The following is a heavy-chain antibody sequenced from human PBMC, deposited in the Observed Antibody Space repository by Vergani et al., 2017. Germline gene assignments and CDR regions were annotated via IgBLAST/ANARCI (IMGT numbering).Heavy chain of an antibody. D-gene: IGHD3-3*01. V-gene: IGHV5-51*03. CDR3: ARKGEVTIFGVDQENWFDP. CDR2: ISPGDSDT. CDR1: GYSFTSYW. Sequence: EVQLVQSGAEVKKPGESLKISCKGSGYSFTSYWIGWVRQMPGKGLEWMGIISPGDSDTRYSPSFQGQVTISADNSISTAYLQWSSLKASGTAMYYCARKGEVTIFGVDQENWFDPWGQGTLVTVSS. J-gene: IGHJ5*02.